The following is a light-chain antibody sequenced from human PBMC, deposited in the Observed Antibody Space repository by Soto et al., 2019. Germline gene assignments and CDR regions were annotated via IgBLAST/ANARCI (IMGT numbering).Light chain of an antibody. Sequence: EIVLTQSPGTLSLSPGERATLSCRASQSVKAGYLAWYQQKPGQAPRPLISATSSRATGIPDRFSGSGSGTDFTLTISRLEPEDFAVYYCQQYVDSAPTFGGGTRVEIK. J-gene: IGKJ4*01. V-gene: IGKV3-20*01. CDR3: QQYVDSAPT. CDR1: QSVKAGY. CDR2: ATS.